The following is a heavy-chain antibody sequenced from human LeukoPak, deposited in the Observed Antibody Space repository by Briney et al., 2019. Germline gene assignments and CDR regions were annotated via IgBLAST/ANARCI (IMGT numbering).Heavy chain of an antibody. V-gene: IGHV3-30*18. Sequence: PGGSLRLSCAASGFTFSSYGMHWVRQAPGKGLEWVAVISYDGSNKYYADSVKGRFTISRDNSKNTLYLQMNSLRAEDTAVYYCAKDLSNYYGSGSYYRGTFDYWGQGTLVTVSS. D-gene: IGHD3-10*01. CDR3: AKDLSNYYGSGSYYRGTFDY. J-gene: IGHJ4*02. CDR1: GFTFSSYG. CDR2: ISYDGSNK.